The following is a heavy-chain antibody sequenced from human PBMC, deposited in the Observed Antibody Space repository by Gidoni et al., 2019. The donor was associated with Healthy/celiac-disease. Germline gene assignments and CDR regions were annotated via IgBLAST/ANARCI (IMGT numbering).Heavy chain of an antibody. J-gene: IGHJ4*02. D-gene: IGHD5-12*01. V-gene: IGHV3-30*18. CDR1: GFHFSSYG. CDR2: ISYDGSNK. Sequence: QVQLVESGGGVVQPGRSLRLSCAAAGFHFSSYGMHWVRHAPGKGLEWVAVISYDGSNKYYADSVKGRFTISRDNSKNTLYLQMNSLRAEDTAVYYCAKDRYMVATRGVGYWGQGTLVTVSS. CDR3: AKDRYMVATRGVGY.